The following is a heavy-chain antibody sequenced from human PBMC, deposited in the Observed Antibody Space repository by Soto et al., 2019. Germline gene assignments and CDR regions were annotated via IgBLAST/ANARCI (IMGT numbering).Heavy chain of an antibody. CDR2: ISGIGGST. D-gene: IGHD6-13*01. CDR3: ARGSSGYIRRWYYFDY. CDR1: GFTFTDYA. Sequence: GVSLRLSCAAAGFTFTDYALRWVRQAPGKGLEWVATISGIGGSTYLADSVKGRLSISRDNSKNTVSLLMNRLRAEETAVYFRARGSSGYIRRWYYFDYWGRGT. V-gene: IGHV3-23*01. J-gene: IGHJ4*02.